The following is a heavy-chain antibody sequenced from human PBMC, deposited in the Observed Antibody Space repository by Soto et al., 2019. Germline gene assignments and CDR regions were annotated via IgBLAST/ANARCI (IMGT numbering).Heavy chain of an antibody. CDR3: DSPPRLHLGELSSALDY. V-gene: IGHV1-46*03. Sequence: GASVKVSCKASGYTFTSYYMHWVRQAPGQGLEWMGIINPSGGSTSYAQKFQGRVTMTRDTSTSTVYMELSSLRSEDTAVYYFDSPPRLHLGELSSALDYWGQGTLVTVS. CDR1: GYTFTSYY. CDR2: INPSGGST. D-gene: IGHD3-16*02. J-gene: IGHJ4*02.